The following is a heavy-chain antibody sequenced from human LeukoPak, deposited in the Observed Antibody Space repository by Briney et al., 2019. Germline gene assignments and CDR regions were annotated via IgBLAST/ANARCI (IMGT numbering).Heavy chain of an antibody. CDR1: GFTFSSYW. Sequence: GGSLRLSCAASGFTFSSYWMHWVRQAPGKGLVWVSRINSDGSSTSYADSVKGRFTISRDNAKNTLYLQMNSLRAEGTAVYYCARVSYDFWSGYYYFDYWGQGTLITVSS. D-gene: IGHD3-3*01. J-gene: IGHJ4*02. CDR3: ARVSYDFWSGYYYFDY. CDR2: INSDGSST. V-gene: IGHV3-74*01.